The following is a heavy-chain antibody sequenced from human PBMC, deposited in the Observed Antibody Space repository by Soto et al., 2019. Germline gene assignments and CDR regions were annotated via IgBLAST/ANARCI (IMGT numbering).Heavy chain of an antibody. D-gene: IGHD6-13*01. CDR2: TYYRSKWYN. J-gene: IGHJ6*02. CDR1: GDSVSSNSAA. CDR3: ARDVRIAAAGYYYYGMDV. V-gene: IGHV6-1*01. Sequence: SQTLSLTCAISGDSVSSNSAAWNWIRQSPSRGLEWLGSTYYRSKWYNDYAVSVKSRITINPDTSKNQFSLQLNSVTPEDTAVFYCARDVRIAAAGYYYYGMDVWGQGTTVTVSS.